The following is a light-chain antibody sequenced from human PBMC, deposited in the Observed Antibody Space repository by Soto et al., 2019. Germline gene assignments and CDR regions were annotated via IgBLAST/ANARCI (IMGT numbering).Light chain of an antibody. CDR2: GAS. Sequence: EIVMTQSPATLSVSPGEGATLSCRASQSVSSKLVWYQQKPGQAPRLLIYGASTRATGIPARFSGSGSGTEFTLIISSLQSEDSAVYYCQQYNSWLWTFGQGTKVEIK. J-gene: IGKJ1*01. V-gene: IGKV3-15*01. CDR3: QQYNSWLWT. CDR1: QSVSSK.